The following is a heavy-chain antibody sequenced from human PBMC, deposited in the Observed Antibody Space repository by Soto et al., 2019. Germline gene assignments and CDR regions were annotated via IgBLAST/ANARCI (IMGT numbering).Heavy chain of an antibody. CDR1: GYSFTSYW. J-gene: IGHJ6*02. CDR3: SMHRHLQSSTHFPGRYRYCYFSMHV. CDR2: IYTGDSDT. D-gene: IGHD6-19*01. Sequence: PWESLNLSCKGSGYSFTSYWISWGRQMPGKGLEWMGSIYTGDSDTRYSPPYQGQVTISADKSISTAYLQWSSLKASDTAMYYCSMHRHLQSSTHFPGRYRYCYFSMHVWAQVTLVTASS. V-gene: IGHV5-51*01.